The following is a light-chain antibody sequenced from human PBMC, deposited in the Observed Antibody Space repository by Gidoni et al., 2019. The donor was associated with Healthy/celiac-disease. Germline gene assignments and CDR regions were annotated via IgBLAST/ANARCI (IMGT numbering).Light chain of an antibody. CDR1: QSVLYSSNNKNY. V-gene: IGKV4-1*01. CDR3: QQYYSTPCS. Sequence: DLVMTQSPDSLAVSLGERATINCKSLQSVLYSSNNKNYLAWYQQKPGQPPKLLIYWASTRESGVPDRFSGSGSGTDFTLTISSLQAEDVAVYYCQQYYSTPCSFGQGTKLEIK. CDR2: WAS. J-gene: IGKJ2*04.